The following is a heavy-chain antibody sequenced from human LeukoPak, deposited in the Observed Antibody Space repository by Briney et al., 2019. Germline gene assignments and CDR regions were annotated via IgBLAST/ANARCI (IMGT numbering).Heavy chain of an antibody. Sequence: GASVNVSCKTSGYTFTGYYMHWVRQAPGQGLEWMGWINPNSGGTNYAQKFQDRVTMTGDTSISTAYMELSRLTSDDTAVYYCARAPMIVVVFPPRLDYWGQGTLVTVST. D-gene: IGHD3-22*01. V-gene: IGHV1-2*02. J-gene: IGHJ4*02. CDR3: ARAPMIVVVFPPRLDY. CDR2: INPNSGGT. CDR1: GYTFTGYY.